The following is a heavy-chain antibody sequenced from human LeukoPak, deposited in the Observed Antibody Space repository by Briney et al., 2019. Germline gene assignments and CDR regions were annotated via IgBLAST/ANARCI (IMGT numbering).Heavy chain of an antibody. J-gene: IGHJ6*02. D-gene: IGHD6-13*01. Sequence: SVKVSCKASGGTFSSYAISWVRQAPGQGLEWMGRIIPILGIANYAQKFQGRVTITADKSTSTAYMELSSLRSEDTAVYYCASSGIAAAGTNYYYGMDVWGQGTTVTVSS. V-gene: IGHV1-69*04. CDR3: ASSGIAAAGTNYYYGMDV. CDR1: GGTFSSYA. CDR2: IIPILGIA.